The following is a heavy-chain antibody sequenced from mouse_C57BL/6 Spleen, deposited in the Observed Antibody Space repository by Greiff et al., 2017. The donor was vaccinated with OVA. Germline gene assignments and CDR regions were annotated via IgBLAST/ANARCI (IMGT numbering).Heavy chain of an antibody. D-gene: IGHD2-2*01. CDR3: ARYGSPGSFDY. J-gene: IGHJ2*01. V-gene: IGHV1-52*01. Sequence: VQLQQPGAELVRPGSSVKLSCKASGYTFTSYWMHWVKQRPIQGLEWIGNIDPSDSETHYNQKFKDKATLTVDKSSSTAYMQLSSLTSEDSAVDYCARYGSPGSFDYWGQGTTLTVSS. CDR2: IDPSDSET. CDR1: GYTFTSYW.